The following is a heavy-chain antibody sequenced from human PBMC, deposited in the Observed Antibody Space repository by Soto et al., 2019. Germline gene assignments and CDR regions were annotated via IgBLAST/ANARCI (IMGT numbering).Heavy chain of an antibody. CDR3: ARDEQLALDY. D-gene: IGHD6-6*01. Sequence: QVQLVESGGGVVQPGRSLRLSCAASGFTFSSYAMHWVRKAPGKGLEWVAVISYDGTNKYYAESVKGRFTISRDNSKDTLYLQMNSLRAEDTAVYYCARDEQLALDYWGQGTLVTVSS. J-gene: IGHJ4*02. CDR1: GFTFSSYA. V-gene: IGHV3-30-3*01. CDR2: ISYDGTNK.